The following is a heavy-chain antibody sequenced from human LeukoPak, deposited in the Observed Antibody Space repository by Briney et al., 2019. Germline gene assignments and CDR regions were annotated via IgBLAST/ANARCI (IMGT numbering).Heavy chain of an antibody. V-gene: IGHV4-34*01. CDR3: ARGANWFDP. CDR2: INHSGTT. Sequence: SESLSLTCAVYGGSFSGYYWSWVRQPPGKGLEWIGEINHSGTTNYNPSLKSRVTISVDTSKNQLSLKLRSVTAADTAGYKCARGANWFDPWGQGTLVTVSS. J-gene: IGHJ5*02. CDR1: GGSFSGYY.